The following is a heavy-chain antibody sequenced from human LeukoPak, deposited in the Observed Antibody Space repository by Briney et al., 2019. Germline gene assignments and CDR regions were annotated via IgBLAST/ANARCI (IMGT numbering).Heavy chain of an antibody. J-gene: IGHJ3*02. CDR1: GCTFSSYA. V-gene: IGHV1-69*04. Sequence: ASVKVSCKASGCTFSSYAISWVRQAPGQGLEWMGRIIPILGIANYAQKFQGRVTITADKSTSAAYMELSSLRSEDTAVYYCARLQPYYYGSGSPSIVDIWGQGTMVTVSS. CDR3: ARLQPYYYGSGSPSIVDI. CDR2: IIPILGIA. D-gene: IGHD3-10*01.